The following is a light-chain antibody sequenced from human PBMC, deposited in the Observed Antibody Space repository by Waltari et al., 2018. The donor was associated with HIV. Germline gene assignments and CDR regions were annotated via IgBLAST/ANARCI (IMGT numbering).Light chain of an antibody. CDR1: TCDGGGSNN. V-gene: IGLV2-23*02. Sequence: SALTQPASVSGPPGPAATISCTGTTCDGGGSNNVAWYQLHPGKAPKLMFSDVTTRPSGVSNRFTGSKSGNTASLTLSGLHAADEADYYCCSYAGSGTWVFGGGTKLTVL. CDR3: CSYAGSGTWV. J-gene: IGLJ3*02. CDR2: DVT.